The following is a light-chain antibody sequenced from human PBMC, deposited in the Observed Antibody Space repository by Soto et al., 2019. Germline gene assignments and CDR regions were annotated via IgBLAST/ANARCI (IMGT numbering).Light chain of an antibody. CDR2: EVS. J-gene: IGLJ2*01. CDR3: SSYTSSSTLV. Sequence: QSALTQPASVSGSPGQSITISCTGTSSDVGGYNYVSWYQQHPGKAPKLMIYEVSNRSSGVSNRISGSKSGNTASLPISALQAEDEAEYYCSSYTSSSTLVFGGGTKLTVL. V-gene: IGLV2-14*01. CDR1: SSDVGGYNY.